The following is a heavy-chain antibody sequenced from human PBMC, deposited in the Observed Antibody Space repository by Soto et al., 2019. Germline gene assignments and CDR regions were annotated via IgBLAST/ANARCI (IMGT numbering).Heavy chain of an antibody. CDR2: ISGSGGST. CDR1: GFTFSGYA. CDR3: AKDHYDILKSGFDY. J-gene: IGHJ4*02. Sequence: GGSLRLSCAASGFTFSGYAMSWVRQAPGKGLEWVSAISGSGGSTYYADSVKGRFTISRDNSKSTLYLQMNSLRAEDTAVYYCAKDHYDILKSGFDYWGQGTLVTVSS. V-gene: IGHV3-23*01. D-gene: IGHD3-9*01.